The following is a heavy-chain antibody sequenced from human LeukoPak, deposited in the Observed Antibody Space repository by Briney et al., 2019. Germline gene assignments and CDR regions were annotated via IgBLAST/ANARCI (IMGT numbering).Heavy chain of an antibody. CDR1: GGSVSSGSYY. J-gene: IGHJ4*02. Sequence: PSETLSLTCTVSGGSVSSGSYYWSWLRQPPGKGLEWIGEINHSGSTNYNPSLKSRVTISVDTSKNQFSLKLSSVTAADTAVYYCAGGPHYYDSSGFVSDYWGQGTLVTVSS. V-gene: IGHV4-61*01. CDR2: INHSGST. CDR3: AGGPHYYDSSGFVSDY. D-gene: IGHD3-22*01.